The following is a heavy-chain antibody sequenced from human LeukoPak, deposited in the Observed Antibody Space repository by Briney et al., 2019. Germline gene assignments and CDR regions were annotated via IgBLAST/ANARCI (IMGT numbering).Heavy chain of an antibody. CDR2: ISGSGGST. CDR1: GFTFSSYA. V-gene: IGHV3-23*01. D-gene: IGHD3-10*01. CDR3: AKRGNRGVFDY. Sequence: GGSLILACAASGFTFSSYAMSWVRQAPGTGLEWVSAISGSGGSTYYADSVKGRFTISRDNSKNTLYLQMNSLRAEDTAVYYCAKRGNRGVFDYWGQGTLVTVSS. J-gene: IGHJ4*02.